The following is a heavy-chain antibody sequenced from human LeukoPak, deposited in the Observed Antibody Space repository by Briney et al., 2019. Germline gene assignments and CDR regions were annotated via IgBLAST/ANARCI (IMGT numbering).Heavy chain of an antibody. CDR3: VIEDSRDGGNPDY. D-gene: IGHD1-26*01. CDR1: GFPYSNFW. Sequence: GGSLSLSYGACGFPYSNFWKIWVRQAPGKGLEWVANIKDNGSEKYYVDSVKGRFTISRDNAKNSLYLQMNSLRAEDTAVYSCVIEDSRDGGNPDYWGQGTLVTVSS. V-gene: IGHV3-7*01. CDR2: IKDNGSEK. J-gene: IGHJ4*01.